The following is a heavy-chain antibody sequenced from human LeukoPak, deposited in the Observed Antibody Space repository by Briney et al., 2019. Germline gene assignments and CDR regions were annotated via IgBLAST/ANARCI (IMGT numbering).Heavy chain of an antibody. CDR3: AREGDGTYYGSESSGEIDY. CDR2: INPNSGGT. V-gene: IGHV1-2*02. CDR1: GYTFTGYY. J-gene: IGHJ4*02. D-gene: IGHD3-10*01. Sequence: ASVKVSCKASGYTFTGYYMHWVRQAPGQGLEWMGWINPNSGGTNYAQKFQGRVTMTRDTSISTAYMELSRLRSDDTAVYYCAREGDGTYYGSESSGEIDYRGQRTLVTASS.